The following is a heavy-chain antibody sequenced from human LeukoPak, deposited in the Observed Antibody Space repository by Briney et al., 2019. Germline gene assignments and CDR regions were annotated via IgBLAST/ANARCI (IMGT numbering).Heavy chain of an antibody. CDR3: ARNYGDYAGMDV. CDR2: INHSGST. V-gene: IGHV4-34*01. D-gene: IGHD4-17*01. J-gene: IGHJ6*02. CDR1: GGSFSGYY. Sequence: SETLSLTCAVYGGSFSGYYWSWIRQPPGKGLEWIGEINHSGSTNYNPSLKSRVTISVDTSKNQFSLKLSFVTAADTAVYYCARNYGDYAGMDVWGQGTTVTVSS.